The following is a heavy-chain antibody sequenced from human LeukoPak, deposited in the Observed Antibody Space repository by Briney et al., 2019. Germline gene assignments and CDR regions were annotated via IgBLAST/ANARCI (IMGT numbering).Heavy chain of an antibody. V-gene: IGHV3-7*01. J-gene: IGHJ4*02. CDR2: IKQDGSEK. CDR1: GFSISGYW. CDR3: YSATPDY. Sequence: GGSLRLSXAASGFSISGYWMSWVRQAPGKGLEWVANIKQDGSEKNYVGSVKGRFTISRDNAKNSLYLEMDSLRAEDTAVYYCYSATPDYWGQGTLVTVSS. D-gene: IGHD2-15*01.